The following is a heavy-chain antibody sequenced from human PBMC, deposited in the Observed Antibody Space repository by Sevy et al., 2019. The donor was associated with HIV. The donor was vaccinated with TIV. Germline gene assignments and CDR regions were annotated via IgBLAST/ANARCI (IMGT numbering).Heavy chain of an antibody. Sequence: GGSLRLSCAASGFTFSSYAIHWVRQAPGKGLEWVAVISYDGSNKYYADSVKGRFTISRDNSKNTLYLQMNSLRAEDTAVYYCARGGYYDSSFDYWGQGTLVTVSS. CDR1: GFTFSSYA. D-gene: IGHD3-22*01. J-gene: IGHJ4*02. CDR2: ISYDGSNK. CDR3: ARGGYYDSSFDY. V-gene: IGHV3-30-3*01.